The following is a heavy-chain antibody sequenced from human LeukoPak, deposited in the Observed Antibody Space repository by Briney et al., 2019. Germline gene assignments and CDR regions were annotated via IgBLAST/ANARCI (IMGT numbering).Heavy chain of an antibody. D-gene: IGHD6-25*01. J-gene: IGHJ4*02. Sequence: SETLSLTCTVSGGSLSRYYWSCVRQPPGKGLEWVGYIYYSGSANYYPSLKSRVAIPVATSKNQFSLMLRSVAAEATAGYCFARDHRGFSGYYFVFWGQGTLVTVSS. V-gene: IGHV4-59*01. CDR2: IYYSGSA. CDR1: GGSLSRYY. CDR3: ARDHRGFSGYYFVF.